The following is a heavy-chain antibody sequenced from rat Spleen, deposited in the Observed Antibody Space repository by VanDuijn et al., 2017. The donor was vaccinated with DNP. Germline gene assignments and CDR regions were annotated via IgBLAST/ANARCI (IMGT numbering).Heavy chain of an antibody. J-gene: IGHJ3*01. CDR1: GFTFSDYY. CDR3: ATEEDYVYNWLAY. CDR2: ISTGGGNT. V-gene: IGHV5-27*01. D-gene: IGHD1-11*01. Sequence: EVQLVESGGGLVQPGRSLKLSCAASGFTFSDYYMAWVRQAPKKGLELVAYISTGGGNTYYRDSVKGRFTISRDNAKSTLYLQMDSLRSEETATYYCATEEDYVYNWLAYWGQGTLVTVSS.